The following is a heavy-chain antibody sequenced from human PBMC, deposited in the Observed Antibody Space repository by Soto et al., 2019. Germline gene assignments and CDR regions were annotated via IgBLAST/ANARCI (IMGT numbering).Heavy chain of an antibody. J-gene: IGHJ5*02. D-gene: IGHD6-6*01. CDR2: IYHSGGT. CDR1: GGSISTTNW. CDR3: ARVSSSSRTCFDP. V-gene: IGHV4-4*02. Sequence: SETLSLTCAVSGGSISTTNWWSWVRQPPGKGLEWIGEIYHSGGTNYNPSLKSRVTISVDKSKSQFSLKMSSVTAADTAIYFCARVSSSSRTCFDPWGQGTLVTVSS.